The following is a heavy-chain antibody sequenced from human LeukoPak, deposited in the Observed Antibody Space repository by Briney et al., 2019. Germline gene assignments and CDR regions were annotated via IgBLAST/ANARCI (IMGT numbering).Heavy chain of an antibody. J-gene: IGHJ4*02. V-gene: IGHV1-18*01. Sequence: ASVKVSCKASGYTFTNYGISLVRQAPGQGLEWMGWISGYSGNTKYAGKIQGRVTMTTDTSTSTTYMELRSLRSDDTAVYYCARDAVSTTTVGGIDYWGQGTLVTVSS. CDR2: ISGYSGNT. CDR3: ARDAVSTTTVGGIDY. CDR1: GYTFTNYG. D-gene: IGHD5/OR15-5a*01.